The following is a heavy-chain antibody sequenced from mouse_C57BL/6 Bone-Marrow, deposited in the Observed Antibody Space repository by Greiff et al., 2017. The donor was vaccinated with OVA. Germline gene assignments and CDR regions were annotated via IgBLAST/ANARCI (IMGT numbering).Heavy chain of an antibody. CDR1: GFSLSTFGMG. CDR3: ARILYSSYHFSYAMDY. Sequence: QVTLKVSGPGILQPSQTLSLTCSFSGFSLSTFGMGVGWIRQPSGKGLEWLAHIWWDDDKYNNPALKSRLTISKDTSKNQVFLKIANVDTADTATYDCARILYSSYHFSYAMDYWGQGTSVTVSS. V-gene: IGHV8-8*01. J-gene: IGHJ4*01. D-gene: IGHD2-5*01. CDR2: IWWDDDK.